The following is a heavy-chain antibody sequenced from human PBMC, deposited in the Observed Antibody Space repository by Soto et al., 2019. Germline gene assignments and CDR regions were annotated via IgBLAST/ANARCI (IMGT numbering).Heavy chain of an antibody. V-gene: IGHV3-33*01. CDR2: IWYDGINK. D-gene: IGHD3-22*01. CDR1: GFSFSSYG. CDR3: ARAFYDSRGFYFALDS. Sequence: PGGSLRLSCGASGFSFSSYGMHWVRQAPGKGLEWVAVIWYDGINKYYADSVRGRFTISRDNSKSTLYLQMNSLSAEDTAVYYCARAFYDSRGFYFALDSWGQGTLVTVSS. J-gene: IGHJ4*02.